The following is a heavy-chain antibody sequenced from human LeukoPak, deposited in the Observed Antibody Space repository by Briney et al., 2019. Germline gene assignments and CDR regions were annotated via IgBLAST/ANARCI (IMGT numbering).Heavy chain of an antibody. CDR3: ARGVPYDSWSGPHYSDY. CDR2: IKQDGSQE. D-gene: IGHD3-3*01. Sequence: GGSLRLSCAASRFTLSTYWMSWVRQAPGKGLEWVAHIKQDGSQEYYVDSVKGRFTISRDSAKNSLYLQMNSVRAEDTAVYYCARGVPYDSWSGPHYSDYWGQGTLVTVSS. CDR1: RFTLSTYW. J-gene: IGHJ4*02. V-gene: IGHV3-7*01.